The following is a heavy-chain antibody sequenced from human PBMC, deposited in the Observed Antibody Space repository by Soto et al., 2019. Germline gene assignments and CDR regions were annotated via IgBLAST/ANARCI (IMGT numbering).Heavy chain of an antibody. J-gene: IGHJ4*02. V-gene: IGHV2-5*01. CDR1: GFSLTAGGMS. D-gene: IGHD3-16*01. Sequence: ESGPTLVNPTQTLTLTCTVSGFSLTAGGMSLGWIRQPPGKAPEWLALAYYQYKPSLQNRLTFTEDTSKNQVVLTLTNVDPGDTATYYCTLRHSSSLGPIYWGQGIQVTVSS. CDR3: TLRHSSSLGPIY. CDR2: AYY.